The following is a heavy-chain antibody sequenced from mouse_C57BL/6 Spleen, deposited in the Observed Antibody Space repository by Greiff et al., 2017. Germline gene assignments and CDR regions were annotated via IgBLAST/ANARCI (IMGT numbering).Heavy chain of an antibody. J-gene: IGHJ3*01. CDR2: ISDGGSYT. D-gene: IGHD2-10*01. V-gene: IGHV5-4*03. CDR3: ARPLHEGFAY. CDR1: GFTFSSYA. Sequence: EVMLVESGGGLVKPGGSLKLSCAASGFTFSSYAMSWVRQTPEKRLEWVATISDGGSYTYYPDNVKGRFTISRDNAKNNLYLQMSQLKSEDTAMYYCARPLHEGFAYWGQGTLVTVSA.